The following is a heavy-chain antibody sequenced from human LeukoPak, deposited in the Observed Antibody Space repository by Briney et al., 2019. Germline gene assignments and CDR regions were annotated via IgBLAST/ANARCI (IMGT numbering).Heavy chain of an antibody. CDR3: ASWGFMGDYGSGSAYYFDY. V-gene: IGHV1-46*03. D-gene: IGHD3-10*01. CDR2: INPSGGST. J-gene: IGHJ4*02. CDR1: GYTFTSYY. Sequence: ASVKVSCKASGYTFTSYYMHWVRQAPGQGLEWMGIINPSGGSTSYAQKFQGRVTMTRDTSTSTVYMELSSLRSEDTAVYYCASWGFMGDYGSGSAYYFDYRGQGTLVTVSS.